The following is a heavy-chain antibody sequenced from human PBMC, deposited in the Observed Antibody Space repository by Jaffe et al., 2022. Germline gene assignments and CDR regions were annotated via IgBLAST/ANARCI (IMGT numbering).Heavy chain of an antibody. Sequence: QVQLQESGPGLVKPSETLSLTCTVSGGSISSYYWSWIRQPPGKGLEWIGYIYYSGSTNYNPSLKSRVTISVDTSKNQFSLKLSSVTAADTAVYYCARVGGDYEDVEYYFDYWGQGTLVTVSS. V-gene: IGHV4-59*01. CDR3: ARVGGDYEDVEYYFDY. CDR2: IYYSGST. J-gene: IGHJ4*02. D-gene: IGHD4-17*01. CDR1: GGSISSYY.